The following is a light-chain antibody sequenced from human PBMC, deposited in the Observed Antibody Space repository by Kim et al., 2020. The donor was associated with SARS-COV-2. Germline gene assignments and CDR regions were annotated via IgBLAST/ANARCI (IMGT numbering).Light chain of an antibody. V-gene: IGKV1-5*03. J-gene: IGKJ1*01. CDR3: QQYNSYSPGWT. CDR2: KAS. CDR1: QSISSW. Sequence: DIQTTQSPSTLSASVGDRVTITCRASQSISSWLAWYQQKPGKAPKLLIYKASSLESGVPSRFSGSGSGTEFTLTISSLQPDDFATYYCQQYNSYSPGWTFGQGTKVDIK.